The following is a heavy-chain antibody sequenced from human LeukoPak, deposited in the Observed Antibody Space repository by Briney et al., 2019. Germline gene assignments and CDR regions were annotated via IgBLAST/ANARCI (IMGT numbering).Heavy chain of an antibody. V-gene: IGHV4-59*08. D-gene: IGHD6-13*01. Sequence: SETLSLTCTVSVDSISGYYWSWIRQPPGKGLEWIGYMYYSGNTNYNPSLKSRLTTSLDTSKNQFSLKLSSVTAADTAVYYCASSPLTSSIAAVDYWGQGTLVTVSS. J-gene: IGHJ4*02. CDR1: VDSISGYY. CDR2: MYYSGNT. CDR3: ASSPLTSSIAAVDY.